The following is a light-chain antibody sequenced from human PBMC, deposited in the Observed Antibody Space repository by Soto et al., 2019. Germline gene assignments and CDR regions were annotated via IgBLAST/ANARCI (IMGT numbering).Light chain of an antibody. CDR3: KEYGFFSWT. CDR2: GAS. CDR1: QSVSSN. J-gene: IGKJ1*01. Sequence: EIVMTQSPGTLSLSLGETATLFSGASQSVSSNFAWYQQNPGQAPRLLIYGASTRDTEKPDKFSGSGSGTELSLTISRVQSEDFVVYSCKEYGFFSWTFGQGTKVDIK. V-gene: IGKV3-15*01.